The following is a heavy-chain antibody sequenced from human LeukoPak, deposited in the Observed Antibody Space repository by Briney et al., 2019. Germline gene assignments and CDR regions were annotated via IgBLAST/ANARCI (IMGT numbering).Heavy chain of an antibody. D-gene: IGHD1-7*01. CDR2: ISSSSSTI. CDR1: GFTFSDFY. V-gene: IGHV3-11*04. CDR3: ARNTWNYFEMGNFDP. J-gene: IGHJ5*02. Sequence: GGSLTLSCAASGFTFSDFYRSWIRQPPGMGLEWVAYISSSSSTIYYADSVKGRFTISRDNAKNSLFLQMTSLSAEDTAVYYCARNTWNYFEMGNFDPWGQGTLVTVSS.